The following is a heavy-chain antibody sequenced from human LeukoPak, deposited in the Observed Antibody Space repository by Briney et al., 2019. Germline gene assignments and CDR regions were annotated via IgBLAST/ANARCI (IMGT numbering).Heavy chain of an antibody. CDR1: GDSISSGNY. CDR2: IFHTGST. J-gene: IGHJ5*02. V-gene: IGHV4-38-2*02. CDR3: ARAYTAAGANWFDP. Sequence: SETLSLTCTVSGDSISSGNYWGWIRQPPGKGLEWIGSIFHTGSTYFNLSLKSRVTISVDTSKNQFSLRLSSVTAADTAVYYCARAYTAAGANWFDPWGQGTLVTVSS. D-gene: IGHD6-13*01.